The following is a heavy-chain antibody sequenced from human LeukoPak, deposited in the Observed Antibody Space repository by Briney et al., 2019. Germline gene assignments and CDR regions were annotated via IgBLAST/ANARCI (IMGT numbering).Heavy chain of an antibody. V-gene: IGHV3-66*02. D-gene: IGHD3-3*01. CDR3: ARSDFWRETLVDV. CDR1: GLTVSGNY. Sequence: GGSLRLSCAASGLTVSGNYMTWVRQAPGKGLEWVSVIYSGGSTYYADSVKGRFTISRDSSKNALYLQMNSLRPEDTAVYYCARSDFWRETLVDVWGKGTTVTVSS. CDR2: IYSGGST. J-gene: IGHJ6*04.